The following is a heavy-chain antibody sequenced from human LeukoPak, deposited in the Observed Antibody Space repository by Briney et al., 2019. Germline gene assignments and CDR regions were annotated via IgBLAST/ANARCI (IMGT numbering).Heavy chain of an antibody. V-gene: IGHV1-69*04. D-gene: IGHD6-13*01. CDR2: IIPILGIA. J-gene: IGHJ4*02. CDR3: AREMVRGIAAPLYYFDY. CDR1: GGTFSSYA. Sequence: ASVKVSCKASGGTFSSYAISWVRQAPGQGLEWMGMIIPILGIANYAQKFQGRVTITADKSTSTAYMELSSLRSEDTAVYYCAREMVRGIAAPLYYFDYWGQGTLVTVSS.